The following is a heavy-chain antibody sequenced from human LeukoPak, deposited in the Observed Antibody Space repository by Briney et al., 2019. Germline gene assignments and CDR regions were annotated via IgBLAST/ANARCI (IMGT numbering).Heavy chain of an antibody. CDR1: GGSISSYY. CDR2: IYYSGST. V-gene: IGHV4-59*01. J-gene: IGHJ6*02. D-gene: IGHD2-2*01. CDR3: ARVVPAAIGGGYYGMDV. Sequence: PSETLSLTCTVSGGSISSYYWSWIRQPPGKGLEWIGYIYYSGSTNYNPSLKSRVTISVDTSKKQFSLKLSSVTAADTAVYYCARVVPAAIGGGYYGMDVWGQGTTVTVSS.